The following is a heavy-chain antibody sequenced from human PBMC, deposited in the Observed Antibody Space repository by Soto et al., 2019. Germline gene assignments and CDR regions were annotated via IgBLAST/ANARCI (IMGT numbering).Heavy chain of an antibody. CDR1: GDSISSGGYF. CDR3: ARLSSSSSFDF. CDR2: IYYTGST. Sequence: QVQLQESGPGLVKPSQTLSLTCTVSGDSISSGGYFWNWIRQHPGKGLEWIGLIYYTGSTFYNPSLRSRVTFSVDTSKNHSSLKLTSVTAAATAVYFCARLSSSSSFDFWGQGTLVTVSS. D-gene: IGHD6-6*01. V-gene: IGHV4-31*03. J-gene: IGHJ4*02.